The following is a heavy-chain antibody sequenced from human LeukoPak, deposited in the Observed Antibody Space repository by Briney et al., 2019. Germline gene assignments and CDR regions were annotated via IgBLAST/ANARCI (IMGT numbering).Heavy chain of an antibody. CDR2: IRGGGKTQ. CDR3: ARDVDAWSWED. V-gene: IGHV3-48*03. D-gene: IGHD1-26*01. CDR1: GFTFRNYK. J-gene: IGHJ4*01. Sequence: PGGSRRLSCAAPGFTFRNYKISWVRQAPGRRLGWGAYIRGGGKTQYYADTVKGRFIISRDNSKTSLFLPMNSLRPEDTAVYYCARDVDAWSWEDWGHGNLVTVSA.